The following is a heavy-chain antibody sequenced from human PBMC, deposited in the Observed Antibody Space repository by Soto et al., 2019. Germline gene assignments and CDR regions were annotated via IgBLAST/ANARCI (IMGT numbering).Heavy chain of an antibody. CDR1: GGSISSYY. CDR3: ARGYYDILTGYRSGPNWFDP. Sequence: PSETLSLTCTVSGGSISSYYWSWIRQPPGKGLEWIGYIYYSGSTNYNPSLKSRVTISVDTSKNQFSLKLSSVTAADTAVYYCARGYYDILTGYRSGPNWFDPWGQGTLVTVSS. J-gene: IGHJ5*02. D-gene: IGHD3-9*01. V-gene: IGHV4-59*01. CDR2: IYYSGST.